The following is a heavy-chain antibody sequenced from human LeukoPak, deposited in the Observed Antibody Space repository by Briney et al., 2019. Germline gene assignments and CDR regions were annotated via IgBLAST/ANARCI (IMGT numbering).Heavy chain of an antibody. CDR1: GGSFSGYY. V-gene: IGHV4-34*01. CDR3: ARAPDYYDSRGYLAWFAP. Sequence: SETLSLTCAVYGGSFSGYYWSWIRQPPGKGLEWIGEINHSGSTNYNPSLKSRATISVDTSKNQFSLKLSSVTAADRAVYYCARAPDYYDSRGYLAWFAPWGQGTLVTVS. D-gene: IGHD3-22*01. J-gene: IGHJ5*02. CDR2: INHSGST.